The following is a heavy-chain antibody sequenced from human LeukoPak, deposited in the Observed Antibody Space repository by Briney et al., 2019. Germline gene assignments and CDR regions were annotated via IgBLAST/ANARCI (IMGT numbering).Heavy chain of an antibody. CDR2: ISYDGSNK. CDR3: AKGSSSGWYGDYFDY. Sequence: GGSLRLSCAASGFTFSSYGMYWVRQAPGKGLEWVAVISYDGSNKYYADSVKGRFTISRDNSKNTLYLQMNSLRAEDTAVYYCAKGSSSGWYGDYFDYWGQGTLVTVSS. D-gene: IGHD6-19*01. J-gene: IGHJ4*02. CDR1: GFTFSSYG. V-gene: IGHV3-30*18.